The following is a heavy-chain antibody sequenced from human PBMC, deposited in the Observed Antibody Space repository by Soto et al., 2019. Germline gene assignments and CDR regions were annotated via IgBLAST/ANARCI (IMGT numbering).Heavy chain of an antibody. CDR2: ISYDGSNK. D-gene: IGHD2-15*01. CDR1: GFTFSIYA. CDR3: ARGPIVAISPPPDY. Sequence: PGGSLRLSCAASGFTFSIYAMHWVRQAPGKGLEWVAVISYDGSNKYYADSVKGRFTISRDNSKNTLYLQMNSLRAEDTAVYYCARGPIVAISPPPDYWGQGTLVTVSS. V-gene: IGHV3-30-3*01. J-gene: IGHJ4*02.